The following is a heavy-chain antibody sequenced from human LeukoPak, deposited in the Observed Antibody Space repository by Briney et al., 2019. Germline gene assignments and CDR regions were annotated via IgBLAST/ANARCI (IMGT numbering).Heavy chain of an antibody. V-gene: IGHV3-48*01. CDR1: GFTFSSYS. D-gene: IGHD3-22*01. CDR2: ISSSSSTI. J-gene: IGHJ4*02. Sequence: GGSLRLSCAASGFTFSSYSMNWVRQASGKGLEWVSYISSSSSTIYYADSVKGRFTISRDNAKNSLYLQMNSLRAEDTAVYYCARGRGYYDSSGYYYFDYWGQGTLVTVSS. CDR3: ARGRGYYDSSGYYYFDY.